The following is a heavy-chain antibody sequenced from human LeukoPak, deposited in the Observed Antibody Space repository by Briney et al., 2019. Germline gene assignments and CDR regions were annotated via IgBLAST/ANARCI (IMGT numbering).Heavy chain of an antibody. CDR3: ARGIQLFTHAFDI. J-gene: IGHJ3*02. V-gene: IGHV3-13*01. CDR2: ISTAGDT. CDR1: GFTFSSYD. D-gene: IGHD5-18*01. Sequence: GGSLRLSCTASGFTFSSYDMHWVRQATGKRLQWVSAISTAGDTYYPGSGKGRFTISRENPKHSLYLQMNSLRAGDTAVYYCARGIQLFTHAFDIWGQGTMVTVSS.